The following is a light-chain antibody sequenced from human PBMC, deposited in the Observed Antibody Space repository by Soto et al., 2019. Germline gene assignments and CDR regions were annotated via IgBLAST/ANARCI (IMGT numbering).Light chain of an antibody. CDR2: WAS. V-gene: IGKV4-1*01. Sequence: DIVMTQPPDSLALSLGERATINCKSSQNVLYSSNNKNQLAWYQQKPGQPPKLLIYWASTRESGVPDRFSGSGSGTDFILTISSLQAEDVAVYYCQQYYSPPLTFGGGTKVEIK. CDR1: QNVLYSSNNKNQ. CDR3: QQYYSPPLT. J-gene: IGKJ4*01.